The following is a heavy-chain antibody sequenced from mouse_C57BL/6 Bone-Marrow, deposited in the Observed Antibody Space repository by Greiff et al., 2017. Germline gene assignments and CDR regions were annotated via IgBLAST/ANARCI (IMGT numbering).Heavy chain of an antibody. D-gene: IGHD1-1*01. CDR3: ARWAVVAPSYAMDY. Sequence: VQLQQSGPELVKPGASVKISCKASGYSFTGYYMHWVKQSHGNILDWIGYIYPYNGVSSYNQKFKGKATLTVDKSSSTAYMELSSLTSEDSAVYYCARWAVVAPSYAMDYWGQGTSVTVSS. CDR2: IYPYNGVS. V-gene: IGHV1-31*01. J-gene: IGHJ4*01. CDR1: GYSFTGYY.